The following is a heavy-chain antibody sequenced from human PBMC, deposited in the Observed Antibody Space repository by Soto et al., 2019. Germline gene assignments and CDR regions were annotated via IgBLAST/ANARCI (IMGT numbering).Heavy chain of an antibody. CDR2: INPNSGGT. CDR1: GYTFTGYY. Sequence: QVQLVQSGAEVKKPGASVKVSCKASGYTFTGYYMHWVRQAPGQGREWMGWINPNSGGTNYAQQFQGRVTMTRDTSISTAYMELSRLRSDDTAVYYCARDIVVVPVASNWFDPWGQGTLVTVSS. V-gene: IGHV1-2*02. J-gene: IGHJ5*02. D-gene: IGHD2-2*01. CDR3: ARDIVVVPVASNWFDP.